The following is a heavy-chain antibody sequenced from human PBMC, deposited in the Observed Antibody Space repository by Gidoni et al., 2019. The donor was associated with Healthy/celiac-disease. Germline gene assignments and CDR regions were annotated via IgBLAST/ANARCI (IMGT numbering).Heavy chain of an antibody. CDR1: GGSFSGYY. D-gene: IGHD6-6*01. CDR2: INHSGST. V-gene: IGHV4-34*01. J-gene: IGHJ6*03. CDR3: ARGRLDIAARPPNYYYYYMDV. Sequence: QVQLQQWGAGLLKPSETLSLTCAVYGGSFSGYYWSWIRQPPGKGLEWIGEINHSGSTNYNPSLKSRVTISVDTSKNQFSLKLSSVTAADTAVYYCARGRLDIAARPPNYYYYYMDVWGKGTTVTVSS.